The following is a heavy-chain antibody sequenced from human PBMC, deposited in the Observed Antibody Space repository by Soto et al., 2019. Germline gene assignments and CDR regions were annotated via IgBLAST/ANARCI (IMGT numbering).Heavy chain of an antibody. Sequence: ASVKVSCKASAYTFASYGISWVRQAPGQGLEWMGWISAYNGNTNYAQRFQGRVSMTIDTSTTTAYMELRTLTSDDTAVYYCAKNGQPPYYYYGLDVWGQGTTVTVSS. V-gene: IGHV1-18*01. D-gene: IGHD2-8*01. CDR2: ISAYNGNT. CDR1: AYTFASYG. J-gene: IGHJ6*02. CDR3: AKNGQPPYYYYGLDV.